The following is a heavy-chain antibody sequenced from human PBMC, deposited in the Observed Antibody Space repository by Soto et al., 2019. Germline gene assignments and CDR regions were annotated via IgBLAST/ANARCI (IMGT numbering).Heavy chain of an antibody. CDR1: GFTFSSFW. D-gene: IGHD2-15*01. V-gene: IGHV3-7*01. CDR3: SRSLSS. Sequence: GGSLRLSCAASGFTFSSFWMDWVRQAPGKGLEWVANINPDGNEKHYVDSVRGRFTISRDNAKNSLYLRMNSLTAEDSALYYCSRSLSSWYQGTRVTVSS. J-gene: IGHJ5*02. CDR2: INPDGNEK.